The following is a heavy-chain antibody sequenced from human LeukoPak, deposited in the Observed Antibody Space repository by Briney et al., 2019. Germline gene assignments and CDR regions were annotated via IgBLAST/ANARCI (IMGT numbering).Heavy chain of an antibody. Sequence: SETLSLTCTVSGGSISSGNYYWSWIRQPAGKTLEWIGRIHTSGSTNYNPSLKSRVSISIDTSKNQFSLKLSSVTAADTAVYYCTRDRDTAMPYYFDSWGQGTLVTVSS. V-gene: IGHV4-61*02. D-gene: IGHD5-18*01. CDR1: GGSISSGNYY. J-gene: IGHJ4*02. CDR2: IHTSGST. CDR3: TRDRDTAMPYYFDS.